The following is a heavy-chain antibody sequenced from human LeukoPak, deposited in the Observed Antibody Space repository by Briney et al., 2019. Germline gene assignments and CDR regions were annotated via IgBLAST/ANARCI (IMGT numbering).Heavy chain of an antibody. CDR1: GGSISSYY. CDR2: IYTSGST. CDR3: ARETSSGWYDY. V-gene: IGHV4-4*07. J-gene: IGHJ4*02. D-gene: IGHD6-19*01. Sequence: SETLSLTCTVSGGSISSYYWSWIRQPAGKGLEWIGRIYTSGSTNYNPSLKSRVTISVDKSKNQFSLELSSVTAADTAVYYCARETSSGWYDYWGQGTLVTVSS.